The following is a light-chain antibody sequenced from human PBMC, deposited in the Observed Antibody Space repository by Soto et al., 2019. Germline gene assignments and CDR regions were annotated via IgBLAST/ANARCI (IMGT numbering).Light chain of an antibody. CDR1: QSVTSNY. Sequence: EIVLTQSPGTLSLSPGERATLSCRDSQSVTSNYLAWYQQKPGQAPRLLIYGASTRATGIPDRFSGSGSGTDFTLTISRLEPEDFAVYYCQQYGSSGTVFGQGTRLEIK. CDR2: GAS. V-gene: IGKV3-20*01. CDR3: QQYGSSGTV. J-gene: IGKJ5*01.